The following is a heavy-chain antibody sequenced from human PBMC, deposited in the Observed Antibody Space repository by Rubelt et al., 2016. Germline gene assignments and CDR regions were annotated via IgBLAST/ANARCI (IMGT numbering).Heavy chain of an antibody. D-gene: IGHD2-2*01. V-gene: IGHV5-10-1*03. CDR1: EYSFTSYW. CDR3: ARTQVVVPAATPYYYYYMDV. CDR2: IDPSDSHT. Sequence: SGAEVRKPGESLRISCKGSEYSFTSYWISWVRQMPGKGLEWMGRIDPSDSHTNYSPSFQGHVTISADKSISTAYLQWSSLKASDTAMFYCARTQVVVPAATPYYYYYMDVWGKGTTVTVSS. J-gene: IGHJ6*03.